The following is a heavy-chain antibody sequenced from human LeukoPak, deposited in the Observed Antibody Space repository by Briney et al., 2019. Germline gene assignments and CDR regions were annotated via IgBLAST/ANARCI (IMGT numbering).Heavy chain of an antibody. CDR3: TKERRGTYYAFES. D-gene: IGHD3-16*01. CDR1: GFSTSDYY. V-gene: IGHV3-11*01. Sequence: PGGSLRLSCDASGFSTSDYYMSWIRQSPGKGPEWISYITSGAGSTKYADSVKGRFTISRDKAKNSVALQLNSLRAEDTAVYYCTKERRGTYYAFESWGQGTLVTVSS. CDR2: ITSGAGST. J-gene: IGHJ4*02.